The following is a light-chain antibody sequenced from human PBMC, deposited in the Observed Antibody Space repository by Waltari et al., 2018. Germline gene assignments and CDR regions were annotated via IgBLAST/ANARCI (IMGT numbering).Light chain of an antibody. V-gene: IGKV1-27*01. Sequence: EIEMTQSQSSLSASVGDRVTITCRASQGISNYLAWYQQKPGKVPKLLIYAASTLQSGVPSRFSGSGSGTDFTLTISSLQPEDVATYYCQKYNSAPRTFGQGTKVEIK. J-gene: IGKJ1*01. CDR1: QGISNY. CDR3: QKYNSAPRT. CDR2: AAS.